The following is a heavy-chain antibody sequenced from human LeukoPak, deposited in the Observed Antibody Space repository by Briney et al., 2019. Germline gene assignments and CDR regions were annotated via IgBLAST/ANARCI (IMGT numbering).Heavy chain of an antibody. CDR3: ARDGEYDSSGYYSYYYYMDV. CDR1: GGTFSSYA. J-gene: IGHJ6*03. D-gene: IGHD3-22*01. V-gene: IGHV1-69*05. Sequence: SVKVSCKASGGTFSSYAISWVRQAPGQGLEWMGGIIPIFGTANYAQKFQGRVTITTDESTSTAYMELSSLRSEDTAVYYCARDGEYDSSGYYSYYYYMDVWGKGTTVTVSS. CDR2: IIPIFGTA.